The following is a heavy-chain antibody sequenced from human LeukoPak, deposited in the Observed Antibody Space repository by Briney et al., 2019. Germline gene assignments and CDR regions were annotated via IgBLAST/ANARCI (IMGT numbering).Heavy chain of an antibody. CDR2: IRSKAKSYAT. Sequence: PGRSLRLSCAASGFTFSSYAMHWVRQASGKGLEWVGRIRSKAKSYATAYAASVKDRFTISRDDSKNTAYLQMNSLKTEDTAVYYCVRQFGGADFYDMLDYWGQGTLVTASS. D-gene: IGHD3-9*01. V-gene: IGHV3-73*01. CDR3: VRQFGGADFYDMLDY. J-gene: IGHJ4*02. CDR1: GFTFSSYA.